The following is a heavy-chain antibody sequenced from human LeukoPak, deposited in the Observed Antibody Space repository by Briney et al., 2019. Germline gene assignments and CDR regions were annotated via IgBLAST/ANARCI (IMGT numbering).Heavy chain of an antibody. CDR2: IGARGGDI. CDR1: SFVCGLCA. V-gene: IGHV3-23*01. Sequence: GVSRALLCRAWSFVCGLCAVLWPPGAREEALEWVSAIGARGGDIYYADSVKGRFTISRDNSKSTMYLQMNSLRAEDTAIYYCAKHTPTHDYWGQGTLVTVSS. J-gene: IGHJ4*02. CDR3: AKHTPTHDY.